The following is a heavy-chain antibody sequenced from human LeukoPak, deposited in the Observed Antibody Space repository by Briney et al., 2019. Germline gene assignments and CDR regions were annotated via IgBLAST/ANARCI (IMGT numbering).Heavy chain of an antibody. CDR3: ATIGSGGYDGYYYMDV. Sequence: ASVKVSCKVSGYTLTELSMHWVRQAPGKGLEWMRGFDPEDGETIYAQKLQGRVTMTEDTSTDTAYMELSSLRSEDTAVYYCATIGSGGYDGYYYMDVWGKGTTVTVSS. CDR1: GYTLTELS. CDR2: FDPEDGET. V-gene: IGHV1-24*01. J-gene: IGHJ6*03. D-gene: IGHD5-18*01.